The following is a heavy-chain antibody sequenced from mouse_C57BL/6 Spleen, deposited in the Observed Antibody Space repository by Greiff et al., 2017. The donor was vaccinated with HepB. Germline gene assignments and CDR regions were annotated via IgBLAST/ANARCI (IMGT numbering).Heavy chain of an antibody. Sequence: QVQLQQPGAELVKPGASVKLSCKASGYTFTSYWMQWVKQRPGQGLEWIGEIDPSDSYTNYNQKFKGKATLTVDTSSSPAYMQLSSLTSEDSAVYYCARGITTVVAPAWWGQGTLVTVSA. V-gene: IGHV1-50*01. CDR2: IDPSDSYT. CDR3: ARGITTVVAPAW. CDR1: GYTFTSYW. D-gene: IGHD1-1*01. J-gene: IGHJ3*02.